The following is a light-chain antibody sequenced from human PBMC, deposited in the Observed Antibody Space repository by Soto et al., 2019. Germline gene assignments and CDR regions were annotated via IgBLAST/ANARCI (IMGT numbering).Light chain of an antibody. CDR2: GAS. CDR1: QRININ. J-gene: IGKJ4*01. Sequence: EVLMTQSPATLSLSPGERVTLSCRASQRININLAWYQQKPGQAPRVLIYGASSRAPGIPDRFSGSGSGTDFTLTISRLEHDDFAFYYCQQYQNWPPLTFGGGTRVEIK. V-gene: IGKV3D-15*01. CDR3: QQYQNWPPLT.